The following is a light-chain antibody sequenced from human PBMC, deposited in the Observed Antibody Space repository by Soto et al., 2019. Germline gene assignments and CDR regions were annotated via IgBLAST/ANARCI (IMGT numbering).Light chain of an antibody. V-gene: IGKV3-15*01. CDR3: QQYRSWPRT. Sequence: ETVLTQSPATLSVSPGATVILSFRASQTTDICLAWYQQKPGHAPRLLIYGASTRATDMPGTFSGRGSGTKFTLTITSLRPEDFGLYYCQQYRSWPRTFGQGTKVDIK. CDR2: GAS. CDR1: QTTDIC. J-gene: IGKJ1*01.